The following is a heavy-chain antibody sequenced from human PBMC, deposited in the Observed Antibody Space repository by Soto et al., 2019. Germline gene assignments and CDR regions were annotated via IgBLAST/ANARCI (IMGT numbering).Heavy chain of an antibody. CDR3: ATGGGSSWYRAYAFDI. V-gene: IGHV1-24*01. CDR1: GYTLTELS. D-gene: IGHD6-13*01. Sequence: ASVKVSCKVSGYTLTELSMHWVRQAPGKGLEWMGGFDPEDGETIYAQKFQGRVTMTEDTSTDTAYMELSSLRSEDTAVYYCATGGGSSWYRAYAFDIWGQGTMVTVSS. CDR2: FDPEDGET. J-gene: IGHJ3*02.